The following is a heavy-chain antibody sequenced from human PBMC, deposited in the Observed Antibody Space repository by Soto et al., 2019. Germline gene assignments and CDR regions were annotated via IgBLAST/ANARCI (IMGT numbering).Heavy chain of an antibody. CDR2: IYWSDDK. D-gene: IGHD6-25*01. Sequence: SGPTLVNPTQTLTLTCTFSGFSLSTSDVSVGWIRQPPGKALEWLALIYWSDDKRYSPSLKSRLSISKDTSKNQVVMTMTNMDPVDTGKYYCENRISGGGFDYWGQGALVTVYS. V-gene: IGHV2-5*01. CDR1: GFSLSTSDVS. J-gene: IGHJ4*02. CDR3: ENRISGGGFDY.